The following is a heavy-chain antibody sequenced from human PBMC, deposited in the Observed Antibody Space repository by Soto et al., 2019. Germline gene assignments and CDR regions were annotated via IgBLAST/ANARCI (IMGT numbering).Heavy chain of an antibody. CDR3: AREEAARIERWFDA. J-gene: IGHJ5*02. Sequence: HVQLKESGPGLVKPSQTLSLPCTFSGGSINTINNYWGCIRQPPGKGLEWIGFISYSGSTYYNPSLMSRLTISLATSTNRFSLKLTSVTAADPAVYYCAREEAARIERWFDAWGQGTLVTVSS. CDR1: GGSINTINNY. D-gene: IGHD6-6*01. CDR2: ISYSGST. V-gene: IGHV4-30-4*01.